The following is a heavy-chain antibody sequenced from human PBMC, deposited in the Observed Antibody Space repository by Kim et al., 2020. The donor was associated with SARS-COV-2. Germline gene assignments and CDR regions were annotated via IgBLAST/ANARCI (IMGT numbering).Heavy chain of an antibody. CDR3: TTTKH. D-gene: IGHD2-8*01. Sequence: EGGTTDYASPGKARYPLSRDDSKPTLYLQMNSLKTEDTAVYYCTTTKHWGQGTLVTVSS. J-gene: IGHJ4*02. V-gene: IGHV3-15*01. CDR2: EGGTT.